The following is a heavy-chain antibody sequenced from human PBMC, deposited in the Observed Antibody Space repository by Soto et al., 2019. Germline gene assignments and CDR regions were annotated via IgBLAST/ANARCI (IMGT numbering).Heavy chain of an antibody. D-gene: IGHD2-21*02. Sequence: ETLSLTCIVSGESISSSSYYWGWIRQPPGKGLEWIGRIYYSGRTYYNPSFKSRVTISIDTSKNQFSLKLSSVTATDTAVSYCARQRTTVVTQAYFDHWGQGARVTVSS. J-gene: IGHJ4*02. CDR1: GESISSSSYY. CDR2: IYYSGRT. CDR3: ARQRTTVVTQAYFDH. V-gene: IGHV4-39*01.